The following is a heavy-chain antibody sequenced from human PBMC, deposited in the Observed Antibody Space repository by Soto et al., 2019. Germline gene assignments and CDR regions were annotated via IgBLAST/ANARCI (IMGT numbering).Heavy chain of an antibody. CDR2: ISYDGSNK. V-gene: IGHV3-30*18. CDR1: GFTFSSYG. J-gene: IGHJ6*02. CDR3: AKEGVYYDSSQASDGMDV. Sequence: PGGSLRLSCAASGFTFSSYGMHWVRQAPGKGLEWVAVISYDGSNKYYADSVKGRFTISRDNSKNTLYLQMNSLRAEDTAVYYCAKEGVYYDSSQASDGMDVWGQGTTVTVSS. D-gene: IGHD3-22*01.